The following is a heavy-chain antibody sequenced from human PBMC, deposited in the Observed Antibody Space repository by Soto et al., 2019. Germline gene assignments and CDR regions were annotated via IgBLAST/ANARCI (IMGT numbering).Heavy chain of an antibody. V-gene: IGHV4-59*08. Sequence: SETLSLTCTVSGGSISSYYWSWIRQPPGKGLEWIGYIYYSGSTNYNPSLKSRVTISVDTSKNQFSLKLSSVTAADTAVYYCARLQGGGSASGWYYYYGMDVWGQGTTVTVSS. CDR2: IYYSGST. J-gene: IGHJ6*02. CDR3: ARLQGGGSASGWYYYYGMDV. CDR1: GGSISSYY. D-gene: IGHD6-19*01.